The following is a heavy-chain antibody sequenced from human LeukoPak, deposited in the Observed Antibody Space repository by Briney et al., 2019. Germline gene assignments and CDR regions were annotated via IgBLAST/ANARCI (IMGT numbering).Heavy chain of an antibody. CDR1: GGSISSSNW. V-gene: IGHV4-4*02. CDR2: IYHSGST. J-gene: IGHJ6*04. Sequence: PSETLSLTCAVSGGSISSSNWWSWVRQPPGKGLEWIGEIYHSGSTNYNPSLKSRVTISVDKSKNQFSLKLSSVTAADTAVYYCARDRVRITAAGSPDVWGKGTTVTVSS. CDR3: ARDRVRITAAGSPDV. D-gene: IGHD6-13*01.